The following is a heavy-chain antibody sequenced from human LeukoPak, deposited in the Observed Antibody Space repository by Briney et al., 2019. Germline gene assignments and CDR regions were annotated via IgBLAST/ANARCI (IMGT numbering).Heavy chain of an antibody. CDR3: ASFSNYGSGSYYTHDY. J-gene: IGHJ4*02. D-gene: IGHD3-10*01. Sequence: ASVKVSCKASGYTFTGYYMHWVRQAPGQGLEWMGRINPSSGGTNYAQKFQGRVTMTRDTSISTAYMELSRLRSDDTAVYYCASFSNYGSGSYYTHDYWGQGTLVTVSS. V-gene: IGHV1-2*06. CDR1: GYTFTGYY. CDR2: INPSSGGT.